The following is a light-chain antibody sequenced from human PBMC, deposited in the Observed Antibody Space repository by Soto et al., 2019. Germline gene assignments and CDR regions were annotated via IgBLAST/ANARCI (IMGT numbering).Light chain of an antibody. J-gene: IGKJ3*01. V-gene: IGKV1-33*01. CDR2: DAS. CDR1: QDISNY. Sequence: DIQMTQSPSSLSASVRDRVTITCQASQDISNYLNWYQHKPGKAPKLMICDASNLEPGVPSRFSGSGSGTDFTFTISSLQPEDIATYYCQQYANLPFTFGPGTKVDIK. CDR3: QQYANLPFT.